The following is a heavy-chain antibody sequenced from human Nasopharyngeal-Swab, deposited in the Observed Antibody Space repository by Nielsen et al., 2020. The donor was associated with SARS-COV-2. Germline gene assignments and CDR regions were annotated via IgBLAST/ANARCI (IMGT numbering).Heavy chain of an antibody. V-gene: IGHV3-73*01. D-gene: IGHD2-21*02. Sequence: GGSLRLSCAASGFTFSGSAMHWVRQASGKGLEWVGRIRSKANSYATAYAASVKGRFTISRDDSKNTAYLQMSSLKTEDTAVYYCTSLRVVTLKGMDVWGQGTTGTVSS. J-gene: IGHJ6*02. CDR2: IRSKANSYAT. CDR1: GFTFSGSA. CDR3: TSLRVVTLKGMDV.